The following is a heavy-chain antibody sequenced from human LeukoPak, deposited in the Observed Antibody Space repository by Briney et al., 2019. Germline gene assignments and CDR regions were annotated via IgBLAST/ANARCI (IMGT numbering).Heavy chain of an antibody. CDR1: GGSISSYY. V-gene: IGHV4-4*07. J-gene: IGHJ5*02. D-gene: IGHD3-10*01. Sequence: PSETLSLTCTVSGGSISSYYWSWIRQPAGKGLEWIGRIYTSGSTNYNLSLKSRVTMSVDTSKNQFSLKLSSVTAADTAVYYCARTAYYGSGSYYANWFDPWGQGTLVTVSS. CDR2: IYTSGST. CDR3: ARTAYYGSGSYYANWFDP.